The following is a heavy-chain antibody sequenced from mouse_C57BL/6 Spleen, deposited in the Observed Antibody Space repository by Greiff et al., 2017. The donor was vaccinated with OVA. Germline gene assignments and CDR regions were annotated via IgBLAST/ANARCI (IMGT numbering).Heavy chain of an antibody. CDR1: GYTFTSYW. CDR3: ARHGTYAGFAY. J-gene: IGHJ3*01. V-gene: IGHV1-55*01. CDR2: IYPGSGST. D-gene: IGHD2-1*01. Sequence: QVQLQQSGAELVKPGASVKMSCKASGYTFTSYWITWVKQRPGQGLEWIGDIYPGSGSTNYNEKFKSKATLTVDTSSSAAYMQLSSLTSEDSAVYYCARHGTYAGFAYWGQGTLVTVSA.